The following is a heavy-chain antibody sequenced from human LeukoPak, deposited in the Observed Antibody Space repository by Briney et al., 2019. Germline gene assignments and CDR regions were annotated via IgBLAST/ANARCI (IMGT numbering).Heavy chain of an antibody. CDR2: IIPILGIA. D-gene: IGHD1-1*01. CDR3: ASVRTGTTTYYFDY. Sequence: GASVKVSCKASGGTFSSYAISWVRQAPGQGLEWMGRIIPILGIANYAQKFQGRVTITADKSTSTAYMELSSLRSEDTAVYYCASVRTGTTTYYFDYWGQGTLVTVSS. CDR1: GGTFSSYA. J-gene: IGHJ4*02. V-gene: IGHV1-69*04.